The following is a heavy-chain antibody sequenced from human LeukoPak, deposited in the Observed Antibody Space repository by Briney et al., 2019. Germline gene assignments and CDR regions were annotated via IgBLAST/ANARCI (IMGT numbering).Heavy chain of an antibody. CDR3: ARGPPTRQPLLYGTFDY. Sequence: ASVKVSCKASGYTFTGYYMHWVRQAPGQGLEWMGWINPNSGGTNYAQKFQGRVTMTRDTSISTAYMELSRLRSDDTAVYYCARGPPTRQPLLYGTFDYWGQGTQVTVSS. V-gene: IGHV1-2*02. D-gene: IGHD2-2*02. J-gene: IGHJ4*02. CDR1: GYTFTGYY. CDR2: INPNSGGT.